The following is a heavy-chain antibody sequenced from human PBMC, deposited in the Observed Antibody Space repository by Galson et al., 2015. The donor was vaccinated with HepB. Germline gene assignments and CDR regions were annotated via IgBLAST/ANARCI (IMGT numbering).Heavy chain of an antibody. Sequence: SLRLSCAASGFTFNRYNMNWVRQAPGKGLEWVSYISTTSSTIYYADSVKGRFTISRDNAKNSLYLQMNSLRAEDTAVYYCASSPGLARNWFDPWGQGTLVTVSS. CDR3: ASSPGLARNWFDP. D-gene: IGHD2-2*01. CDR2: ISTTSSTI. CDR1: GFTFNRYN. V-gene: IGHV3-48*01. J-gene: IGHJ5*02.